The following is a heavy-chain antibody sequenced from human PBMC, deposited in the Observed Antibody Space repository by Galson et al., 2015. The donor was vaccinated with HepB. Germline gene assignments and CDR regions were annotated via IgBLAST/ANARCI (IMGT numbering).Heavy chain of an antibody. CDR1: GFTFSSYA. Sequence: SLRLSCAASGFTFSSYAMSWVRQVPGKGLEWVSAISGSGGSTYYADSVKGRFTISRDNSKNTLYLQMNSLRAEDTAVYYCAKSRGNYDYVWGSYRPENVDAFDIWGQGTMVTVSS. CDR2: ISGSGGST. CDR3: AKSRGNYDYVWGSYRPENVDAFDI. V-gene: IGHV3-23*01. D-gene: IGHD3-16*02. J-gene: IGHJ3*02.